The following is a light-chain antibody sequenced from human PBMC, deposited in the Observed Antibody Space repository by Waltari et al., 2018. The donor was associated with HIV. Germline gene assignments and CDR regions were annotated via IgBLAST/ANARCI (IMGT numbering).Light chain of an antibody. Sequence: QSALTQPASVSGSPGQSITISCTGTRSDIGTYNVVSWFQHHPVKAPNLMISDDTKPPPGVSNRFSVSKSGNLASLTISGLHGYDEAVYYCCSYASSTTFEVFGTGTKVPVL. J-gene: IGLJ1*01. V-gene: IGLV2-23*02. CDR1: RSDIGTYNV. CDR2: DDT. CDR3: CSYASSTTFEV.